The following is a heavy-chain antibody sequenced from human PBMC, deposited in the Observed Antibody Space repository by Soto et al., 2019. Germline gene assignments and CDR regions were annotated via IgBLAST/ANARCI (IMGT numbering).Heavy chain of an antibody. CDR1: GFTFSSYG. CDR2: ISYEGSNK. V-gene: IGHV3-30*18. D-gene: IGHD6-13*01. Sequence: QVQLVESGGGVVQPGRSLRLSCAASGFTFSSYGMHWVRQAPGKGLEWVAVISYEGSNKYYADAVKGRFTISRENSKNTKYLQMNSLRAEETNVYYCAKDRSSGWYVDSHRYYYYGMALLDQGTTVTVS. J-gene: IGHJ6*02. CDR3: AKDRSSGWYVDSHRYYYYGMAL.